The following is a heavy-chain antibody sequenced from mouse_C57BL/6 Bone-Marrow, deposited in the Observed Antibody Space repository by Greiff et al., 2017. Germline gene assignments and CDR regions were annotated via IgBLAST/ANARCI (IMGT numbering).Heavy chain of an antibody. V-gene: IGHV1-19*01. J-gene: IGHJ4*01. CDR2: INPYNGGT. D-gene: IGHD1-1*01. Sequence: VQLQQSGPVLVKPGASVKMSCKASGYTFTDYYMNWVKQSHGKSLEWIGVINPYNGGTSYNQKFKGKATLTVDKSSSTAYMELNSLTSEDSSVYYCARGYYGSVYYAMDYLGQGTSVTVSS. CDR1: GYTFTDYY. CDR3: ARGYYGSVYYAMDY.